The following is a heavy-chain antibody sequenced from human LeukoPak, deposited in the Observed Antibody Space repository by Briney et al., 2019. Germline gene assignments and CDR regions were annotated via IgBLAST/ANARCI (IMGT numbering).Heavy chain of an antibody. V-gene: IGHV3-23*01. J-gene: IGHJ4*02. CDR2: IRPGGGST. D-gene: IGHD3-16*01. Sequence: GGSLRLSCAASGFTFSSYRMNWVRQAPGKGLEFVSAIRPGGGSTSYADSLTGRFTISRDNSKNSLYLQVLRLRATDTAVNYCAKCWGLGYYFDYWGQGTLVSVSS. CDR1: GFTFSSYR. CDR3: AKCWGLGYYFDY.